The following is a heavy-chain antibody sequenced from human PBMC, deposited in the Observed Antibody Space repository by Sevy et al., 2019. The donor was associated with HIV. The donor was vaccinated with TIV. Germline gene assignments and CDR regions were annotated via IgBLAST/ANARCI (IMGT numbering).Heavy chain of an antibody. CDR1: GFTFSSYD. CDR3: ATEHLFGYY. V-gene: IGHV3-48*03. D-gene: IGHD3-10*01. CDR2: ISSSGSSI. J-gene: IGHJ4*02. Sequence: GGSLRLSCTASGFTFSSYDMNWVRQAPGKGLEWVSKISSSGSSIYYADSVKGRFTISRDNAKNSLNLQMNSLRAEDTAVYYCATEHLFGYYWGQGTLVTVSS.